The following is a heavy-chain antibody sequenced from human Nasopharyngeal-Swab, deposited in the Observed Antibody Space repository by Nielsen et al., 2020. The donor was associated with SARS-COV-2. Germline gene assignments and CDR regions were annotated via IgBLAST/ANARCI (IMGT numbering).Heavy chain of an antibody. CDR3: ARVSILKVVVVGYYYYMDV. Sequence: VRQAPGKGLEWIGEIYHSGSTNYNPSLKSRVTISVDKSKNQFSLKLSSVTAADTAVYYCARVSILKVVVVGYYYYMDVWGQGTTVTVSS. V-gene: IGHV4-4*02. CDR2: IYHSGST. D-gene: IGHD2-15*01. J-gene: IGHJ6*03.